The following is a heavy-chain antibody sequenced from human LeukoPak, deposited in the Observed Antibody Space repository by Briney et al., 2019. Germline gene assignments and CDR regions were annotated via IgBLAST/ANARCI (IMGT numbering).Heavy chain of an antibody. D-gene: IGHD4-17*01. CDR3: AKGTTVTTAPPWYYMDV. J-gene: IGHJ6*03. CDR1: GFTFSSYA. CDR2: ISGSGGST. V-gene: IGHV3-23*01. Sequence: GGSLRLSCAASGFTFSSYAMSWVRQAPGKGLEWVSVISGSGGSTYDADSVKGRFIISRDNSKNTLYLQMNSLRAEDTAVYYCAKGTTVTTAPPWYYMDVWGKGTTVTVSS.